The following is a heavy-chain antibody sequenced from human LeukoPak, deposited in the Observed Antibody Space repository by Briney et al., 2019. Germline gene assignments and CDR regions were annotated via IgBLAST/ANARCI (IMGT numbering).Heavy chain of an antibody. CDR2: INHRGDT. J-gene: IGHJ4*03. CDR3: ARGPTISETGYFDY. V-gene: IGHV4-34*01. CDR1: RGSFLVYN. Sequence: SETLSVTCAVYRGSFLVYNCSSVCQSPGKGLEWIAEINHRGDTNYNPSVKSRVTISVDTSKNQFSLKLTSLTAADTAIYYCARGPTISETGYFDYWGQGNLVTVSS. D-gene: IGHD1-1*01.